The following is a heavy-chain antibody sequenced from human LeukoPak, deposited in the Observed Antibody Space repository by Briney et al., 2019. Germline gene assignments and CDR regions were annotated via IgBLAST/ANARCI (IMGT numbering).Heavy chain of an antibody. CDR3: ARVGYYYDSSGYPLEYYFDY. Sequence: PSETLSLTCTVSGGSISSYYWSWIRQPPGKGLEWIGYIYYSGSTNYNPSLKSRVTISVDTSKNQFSLKLSSVTAADTAVYYCARVGYYYDSSGYPLEYYFDYWGQGTLVTVSS. CDR1: GGSISSYY. D-gene: IGHD3-22*01. J-gene: IGHJ4*02. CDR2: IYYSGST. V-gene: IGHV4-59*12.